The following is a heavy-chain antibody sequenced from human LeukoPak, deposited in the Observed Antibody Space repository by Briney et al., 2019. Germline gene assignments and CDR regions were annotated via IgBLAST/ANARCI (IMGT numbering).Heavy chain of an antibody. CDR2: INHSGST. CDR1: GGSFSGYY. CDR3: ARARAGYCSGGSCYGWFAP. D-gene: IGHD2-15*01. Sequence: PSETLSLTCAVYGGSFSGYYWSWIRQPPGKGLEWIGEINHSGSTNYNPSLKSRVTISVDTSRNQSSLKLRSVPAADPAVYYCARARAGYCSGGSCYGWFAPGGQETLVPVSS. J-gene: IGHJ5*02. V-gene: IGHV4-34*01.